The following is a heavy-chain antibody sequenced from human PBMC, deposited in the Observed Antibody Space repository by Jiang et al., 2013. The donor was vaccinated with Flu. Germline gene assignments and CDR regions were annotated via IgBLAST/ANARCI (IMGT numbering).Heavy chain of an antibody. CDR2: INPNSGGT. V-gene: IGHV1-2*02. J-gene: IGHJ3*02. D-gene: IGHD3-22*01. CDR3: AGLSMIVVADDAFDI. Sequence: GAEVKKPGASVKVSCKASGYTFTGYYMHWVRQAPGQGLEWMGWINPNSGGTNYAQKFQGRVTMTRDTSISTAYMELSRLRSDDTAVYYCAGLSMIVVADDAFDIWGQGTMVTVSS. CDR1: GYTFTGYY.